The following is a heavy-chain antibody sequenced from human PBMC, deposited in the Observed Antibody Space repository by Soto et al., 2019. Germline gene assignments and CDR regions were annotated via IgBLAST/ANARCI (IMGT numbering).Heavy chain of an antibody. CDR3: ARDFLTGIAGAGGDY. V-gene: IGHV3-21*01. J-gene: IGHJ4*02. Sequence: GGFLRICCAACSCSFNSYSLNLVRQNRGKGMECLSSISRSSSYIYYADSVKGRFTISRDNTKNSQYLQINSLRAEDTAVYYCARDFLTGIAGAGGDYWGQGTLVTVSS. CDR1: SCSFNSYS. CDR2: ISRSSSYI. D-gene: IGHD6-13*01.